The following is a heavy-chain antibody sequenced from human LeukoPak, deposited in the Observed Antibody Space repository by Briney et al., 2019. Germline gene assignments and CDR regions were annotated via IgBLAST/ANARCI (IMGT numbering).Heavy chain of an antibody. Sequence: SETLSPTCTVFYDSITMYYWTRGRQPPGEGLEWVGFVDYTGGTKFNPSLNGRVSISRDTSNNFFSLRLRSVTAADTAVYFCARGRVSSSTWYSTYYYFFYMDFWGKGTTVTVSS. V-gene: IGHV4-59*01. CDR1: YDSITMYY. D-gene: IGHD4-11*01. CDR2: VDYTGGT. J-gene: IGHJ6*03. CDR3: ARGRVSSSTWYSTYYYFFYMDF.